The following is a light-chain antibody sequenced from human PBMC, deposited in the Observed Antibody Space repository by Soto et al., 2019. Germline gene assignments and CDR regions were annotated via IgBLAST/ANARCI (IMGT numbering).Light chain of an antibody. Sequence: EIVLTQSPGTLSLSPGERATLSCRASQSVSSSYLAWYQKKPGQAPRLLIYGASSRATGIPDRFSGSGSGTDFTLIISRLEPEDFAVYYCQQYGRSTLYTFGQGTKLEIK. V-gene: IGKV3-20*01. CDR3: QQYGRSTLYT. CDR1: QSVSSSY. CDR2: GAS. J-gene: IGKJ2*01.